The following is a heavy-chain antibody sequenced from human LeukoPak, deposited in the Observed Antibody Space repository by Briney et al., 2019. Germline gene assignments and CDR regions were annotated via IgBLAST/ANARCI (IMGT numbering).Heavy chain of an antibody. CDR3: ARRSGCSGGSCYSYGMDV. J-gene: IGHJ6*02. D-gene: IGHD2-15*01. CDR1: GGSFSGYY. CDR2: INHSGST. Sequence: SETLSLTCAVYGGSFSGYYWSWIRQPPGKGLEWIGEINHSGSTNYSPSLKSRVTISVDTSKSQFSLKLSSVTAADTAVYYCARRSGCSGGSCYSYGMDVWGQGTTVTVSS. V-gene: IGHV4-34*01.